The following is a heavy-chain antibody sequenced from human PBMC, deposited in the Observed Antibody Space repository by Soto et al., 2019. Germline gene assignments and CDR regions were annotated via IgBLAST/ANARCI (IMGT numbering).Heavy chain of an antibody. D-gene: IGHD4-4*01. CDR2: IYPGDSDT. J-gene: IGHJ3*02. CDR1: GYSFTSYW. CDR3: ARRTTVITYVDAFDI. Sequence: PGESLKISCKGSGYSFTSYWIGWVRQMPGKGLEWMGIIYPGDSDTRYSPSFQGQVTISADKSISTAYLQWSSLKASDTAMYYCARRTTVITYVDAFDIWGQGTLVTVS. V-gene: IGHV5-51*01.